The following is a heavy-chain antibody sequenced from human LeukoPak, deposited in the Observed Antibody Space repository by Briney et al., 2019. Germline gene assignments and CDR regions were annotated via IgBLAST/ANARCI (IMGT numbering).Heavy chain of an antibody. D-gene: IGHD3-3*01. CDR2: IKQDGSET. V-gene: IGHV3-7*01. CDR3: ARDFWGAYRVDYFDY. CDR1: GLTFRSYA. Sequence: GGSLRLSCAASGLTFRSYAMTWVRRAPGKGLEWVANIKQDGSETYYVDSVRGRFTISRDNAKKSLYLQMNSLRAEDTAVYYCARDFWGAYRVDYFDYWGQGTLVTVSS. J-gene: IGHJ4*02.